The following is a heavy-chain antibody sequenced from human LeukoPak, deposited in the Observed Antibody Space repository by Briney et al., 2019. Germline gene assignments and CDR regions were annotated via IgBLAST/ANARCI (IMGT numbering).Heavy chain of an antibody. CDR2: ISYDGSNK. V-gene: IGHV3-30*03. Sequence: PGGPLRLSCAASGFTFSSYGMHWVRQAPGKGLEWVALISYDGSNKYYADSVKGRFTISRDNSNNTLYLQMNSLRAEDTAVYYCARSAIAAAGTWYFDYWGRGTLVTVSS. CDR3: ARSAIAAAGTWYFDY. D-gene: IGHD6-13*01. J-gene: IGHJ4*02. CDR1: GFTFSSYG.